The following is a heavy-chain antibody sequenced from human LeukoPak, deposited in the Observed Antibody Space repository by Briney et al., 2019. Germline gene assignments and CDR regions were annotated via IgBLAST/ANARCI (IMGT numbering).Heavy chain of an antibody. J-gene: IGHJ4*02. CDR3: AMTEGRYFDWLQPTGIDY. CDR1: GYTSDFMKYG. Sequence: ASVKVSCKTSGYTSDFMKYGVAWVRQAPGQGLEWMGWINPDSGHANYAQKFQGRVTITADKSTSTAYMELSSLRSEDTAVYYCAMTEGRYFDWLQPTGIDYWGQGTLVTVSS. V-gene: IGHV1-18*01. D-gene: IGHD3-9*01. CDR2: INPDSGHA.